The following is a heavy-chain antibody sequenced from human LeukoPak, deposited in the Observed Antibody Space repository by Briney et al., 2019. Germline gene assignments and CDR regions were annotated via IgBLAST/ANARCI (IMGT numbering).Heavy chain of an antibody. CDR2: INPNSGDT. V-gene: IGHV1-2*02. D-gene: IGHD7-27*01. J-gene: IGHJ4*02. CDR1: GYSFTGYY. Sequence: ASVKVSFKASGYSFTGYYIHWVRQAPGQGLEWMGWINPNSGDTKHAQKFQGRVTMTRDTSISTAYMELSSLRSDVTAVYYCARTGGYFDYWGQGTLVPVSS. CDR3: ARTGGYFDY.